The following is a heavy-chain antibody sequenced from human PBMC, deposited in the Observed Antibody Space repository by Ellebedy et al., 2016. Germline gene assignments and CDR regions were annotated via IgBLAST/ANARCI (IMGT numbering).Heavy chain of an antibody. Sequence: GESLKISXAASGFTFNNYAMSWVRQAPGKGLEWVIAISGSGDSADSVKGRFTISRDNSKNKLYLQMNSLRAEDSAVYYCARRGAIGVDIWYYYMDVWGKGTTVTVAS. CDR2: ISGSGDS. CDR1: GFTFNNYA. CDR3: ARRGAIGVDIWYYYMDV. J-gene: IGHJ6*03. V-gene: IGHV3-23*01. D-gene: IGHD2-2*01.